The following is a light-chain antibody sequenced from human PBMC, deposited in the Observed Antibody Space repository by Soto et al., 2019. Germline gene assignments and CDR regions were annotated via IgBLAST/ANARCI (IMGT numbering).Light chain of an antibody. Sequence: DTPMTQSPSTLSASVGDRVTITCRASQSVSMWLAWFQQRPGKAPRLLIHAASELESGVPSRFSGSGSGTEFTLTINGLQPEDAATYYCQQYNTYLTWTFGQGTKVEIK. V-gene: IGKV1-5*01. CDR3: QQYNTYLTWT. CDR1: QSVSMW. J-gene: IGKJ1*01. CDR2: AAS.